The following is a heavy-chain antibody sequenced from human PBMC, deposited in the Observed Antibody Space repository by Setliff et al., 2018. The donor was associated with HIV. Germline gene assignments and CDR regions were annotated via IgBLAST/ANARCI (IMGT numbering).Heavy chain of an antibody. V-gene: IGHV3-7*01. CDR3: ARDGDYGEYGA. Sequence: GSLRLSCAAPGFTFSSYWMSWVRQAPGKGLEWVANIKQDGSEKYHVGSVEGRFTTSRDNARNSLYLEMNSLRADDTAVYYCARDGDYGEYGAWGQGTLVTVSS. J-gene: IGHJ5*02. D-gene: IGHD4-17*01. CDR1: GFTFSSYW. CDR2: IKQDGSEK.